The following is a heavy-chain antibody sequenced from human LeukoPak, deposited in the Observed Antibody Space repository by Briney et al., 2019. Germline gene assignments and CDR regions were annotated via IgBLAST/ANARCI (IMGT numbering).Heavy chain of an antibody. V-gene: IGHV4-34*01. CDR2: INHSGST. CDR3: ARDGVLSGYDLDYFDY. D-gene: IGHD5-12*01. Sequence: SETLSLTCAVYGGSFSGYYWSWIRQPPGKGLEWIGEINHSGSTNYNPSLKSRVTISVDTSKNQFSLKLSSGTAADTAVYYCARDGVLSGYDLDYFDYWGQGTLVTVSS. J-gene: IGHJ4*02. CDR1: GGSFSGYY.